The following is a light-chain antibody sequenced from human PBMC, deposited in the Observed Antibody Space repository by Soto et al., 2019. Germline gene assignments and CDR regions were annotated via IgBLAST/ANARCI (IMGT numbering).Light chain of an antibody. CDR2: AAS. J-gene: IGKJ4*01. CDR1: QGISNY. Sequence: IQMTQSPSSLSASVGDRVTITCRASQGISNYLAWYQQKPGKVPKLLIYAASTLQSGVPSRFSGSGSGTDFTLTISSLQPEDVATYYCQKYNSAPRLTFCGGTNVDI. V-gene: IGKV1-27*01. CDR3: QKYNSAPRLT.